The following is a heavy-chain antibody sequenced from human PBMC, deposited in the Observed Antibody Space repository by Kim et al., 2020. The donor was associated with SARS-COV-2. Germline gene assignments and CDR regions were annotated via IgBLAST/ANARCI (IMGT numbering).Heavy chain of an antibody. J-gene: IGHJ5*02. CDR1: GVPFRDRI. CDR2: IRTKAEGETR. CDR3: RPGHWGAS. Sequence: GGSLRLSCTTFGVPFRDRIMNWVRQAPGKGLEWIGFIRTKAEGETRRYAASVEDRFIISRDDSNKIAFLQLNSLRSEDTAVYYCRPGHWGASWGRGTLVTVSS. D-gene: IGHD7-27*01. V-gene: IGHV3-49*04.